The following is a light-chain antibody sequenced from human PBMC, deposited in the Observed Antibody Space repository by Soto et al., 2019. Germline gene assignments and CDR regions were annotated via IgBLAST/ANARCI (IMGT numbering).Light chain of an antibody. CDR1: QSVSTNS. J-gene: IGKJ4*01. V-gene: IGKV3-20*01. CDR3: QQYGSSVLT. CDR2: GAS. Sequence: EIVLTQSPDTLSLSPGERATLSCRASQSVSTNSLAWYQQKRGQAPRPLIYGASSSATSTPDRFSGSGSGKYFTLIISRLEPEDFAVYYCQQYGSSVLTFGGGTKVEIK.